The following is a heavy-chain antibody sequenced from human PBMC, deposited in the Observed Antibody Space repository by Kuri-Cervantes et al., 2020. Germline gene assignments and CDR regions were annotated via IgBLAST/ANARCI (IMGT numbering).Heavy chain of an antibody. CDR2: IKQDGSEK. CDR1: GFTFSSYW. V-gene: IGHV3-7*01. D-gene: IGHD6-6*01. CDR3: ASGAALDAFDI. Sequence: GESLKISCAASGFTFSSYWMSWVRQAPGKGLEWVANIKQDGSEKYYVDSVKGRFTISRDNAKNSLYLQMNSLRAEDTAVYYCASGAALDAFDIWGQGTMVTVS. J-gene: IGHJ3*02.